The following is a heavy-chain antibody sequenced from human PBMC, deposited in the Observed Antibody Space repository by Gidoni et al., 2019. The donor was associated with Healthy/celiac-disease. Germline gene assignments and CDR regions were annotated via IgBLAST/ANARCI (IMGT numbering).Heavy chain of an antibody. CDR2: ISSRGGTI. V-gene: IGHV3-11*01. Sequence: QVQLVESGGGLVKPGGPLRLSCAASGFTFSDYYMSWIRQAPGKGLEWVSYISSRGGTIYYADSVKGRFTISRDNAMNSLYLQMNSLRAEDTAVYYCARDIQRTWFDPWGKGTLVTVSS. D-gene: IGHD5-18*01. CDR1: GFTFSDYY. CDR3: ARDIQRTWFDP. J-gene: IGHJ5*02.